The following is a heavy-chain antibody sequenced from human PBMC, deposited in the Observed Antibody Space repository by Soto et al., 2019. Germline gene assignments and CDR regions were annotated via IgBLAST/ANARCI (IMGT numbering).Heavy chain of an antibody. CDR3: ARWGVGPRFYYCGMDV. D-gene: IGHD3-16*01. J-gene: IGHJ6*02. CDR1: GYTFTSYD. CDR2: MNPNSGNT. V-gene: IGHV1-8*01. Sequence: QVQLVQSGAEVKKPGASVKVSCKASGYTFTSYDINWVRQATGQGLEWMGWMNPNSGNTGYAQKFQGRVTMTRNTSMSTAYMELSSLRSEDTAVYYCARWGVGPRFYYCGMDVWGQGTTVTVSS.